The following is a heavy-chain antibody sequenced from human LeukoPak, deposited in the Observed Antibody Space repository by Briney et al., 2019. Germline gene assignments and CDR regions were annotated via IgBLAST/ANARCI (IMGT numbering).Heavy chain of an antibody. CDR3: ARGVSGSYSPFDY. J-gene: IGHJ4*02. V-gene: IGHV3-21*01. D-gene: IGHD1-26*01. CDR1: GFTFSSYS. Sequence: GGSLRLSCAASGFTFSSYSMNWVRQAPGKGLEWVSSISSSSSYIYYADSVKGRFTISRDNAKNSLYLQMNSLRDEDTAVYYCARGVSGSYSPFDYWGQGTLVTVSS. CDR2: ISSSSSYI.